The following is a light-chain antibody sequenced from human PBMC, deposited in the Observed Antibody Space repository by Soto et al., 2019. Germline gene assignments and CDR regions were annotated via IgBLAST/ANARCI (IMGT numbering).Light chain of an antibody. V-gene: IGLV7-46*01. CDR2: DTR. Sequence: QAVVTQEPSLTVSPGGTVTLTCGSSTGAVTSGHYPYWFQQKPGQAPRTLIYDTRNKHSWTPARFSGSLLGGKAALTLSGAQPEDEAEYYCLLSYSIYVVFGGGTKRTVL. CDR3: LLSYSIYVV. J-gene: IGLJ2*01. CDR1: TGAVTSGHY.